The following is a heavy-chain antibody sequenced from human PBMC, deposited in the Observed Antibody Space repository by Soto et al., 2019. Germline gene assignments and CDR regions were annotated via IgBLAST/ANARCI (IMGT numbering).Heavy chain of an antibody. CDR3: ARGLTSGDY. CDR2: INPNVGST. V-gene: IGHV1-46*01. J-gene: IGHJ4*02. Sequence: QVQLVQSGAEVKNPGASVKVSCKASGYTFTSFYIHWVRQAPGQGLEWMSIINPNVGSTNYAQNLQGRVTLTRDTSTNTVYMELSGLRSEDTAVYYCARGLTSGDYWGQGTLVTVSS. CDR1: GYTFTSFY.